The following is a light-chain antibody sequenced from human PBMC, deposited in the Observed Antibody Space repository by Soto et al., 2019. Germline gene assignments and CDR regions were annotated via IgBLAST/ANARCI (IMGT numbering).Light chain of an antibody. CDR3: QQYKSYWT. J-gene: IGKJ1*01. V-gene: IGKV1-5*03. CDR1: QGIRND. Sequence: DIQMTQSPSSLSASVGDRVTITCRASQGIRNDLGWYQQKPGKAPKILIYKASSLESGVPSRFSGSGSGTEFTLTINSLQPDDFATYYCQQYKSYWTFGQGTKVDI. CDR2: KAS.